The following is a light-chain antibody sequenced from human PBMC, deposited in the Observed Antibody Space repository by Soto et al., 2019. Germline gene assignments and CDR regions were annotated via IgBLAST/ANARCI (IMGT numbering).Light chain of an antibody. Sequence: DIQMTQSPSTLSASVGDRDTITCRASQTTSGWLAWYQQKPGKAPKLLIYKASILESGVPSRFSGSRSGTEFTLTISTLQPDDFATYYCQQCDTYPLTFGGGTKVEI. V-gene: IGKV1-5*03. CDR2: KAS. CDR1: QTTSGW. J-gene: IGKJ4*01. CDR3: QQCDTYPLT.